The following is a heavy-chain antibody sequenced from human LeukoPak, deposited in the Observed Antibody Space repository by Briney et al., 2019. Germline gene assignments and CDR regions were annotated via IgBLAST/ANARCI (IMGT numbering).Heavy chain of an antibody. J-gene: IGHJ2*01. D-gene: IGHD3-9*01. CDR1: GFTFSSYSMN. CDR3: ASLTNTTGYIPWYFDL. Sequence: GSLRLSCAASGFTFSSYSMNWVRQPPGKGLEWIGSIYYSGSTYYNPSLKSRVTISVDTSKNQFSLKLSSVTAADTAVYYCASLTNTTGYIPWYFDLWGRGTLVTVSS. V-gene: IGHV4-39*01. CDR2: IYYSGST.